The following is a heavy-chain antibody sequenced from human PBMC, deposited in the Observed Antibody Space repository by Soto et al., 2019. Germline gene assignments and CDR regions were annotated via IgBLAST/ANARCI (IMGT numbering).Heavy chain of an antibody. CDR1: GFTFSSYA. CDR2: ISGSGGST. J-gene: IGHJ4*02. V-gene: IGHV3-23*01. D-gene: IGHD3-3*01. Sequence: PGGSLRLSCAASGFTFSSYAMSWVRQAPGKGLEWVSAISGSGGSTYYAESVKGRFTISRDNSKNTLYLQMNSLIAEDTAVYYCAKDNAYYDFWSGYYPTPGHFDYWGQGTLVTVSS. CDR3: AKDNAYYDFWSGYYPTPGHFDY.